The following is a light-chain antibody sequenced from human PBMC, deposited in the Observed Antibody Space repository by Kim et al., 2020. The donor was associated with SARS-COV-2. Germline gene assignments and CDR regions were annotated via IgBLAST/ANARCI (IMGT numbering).Light chain of an antibody. CDR2: GAS. CDR1: QSITSTY. Sequence: EIVLTQSPGTLSLSPGERATLSCRASQSITSTYLAWYQHKPGQAPRLLIYGASTRATGIPDRFSGSGSGTDFTLTISRLVPEDFAVYYCQQYGSSPWTFGRGTKVDIK. J-gene: IGKJ1*01. V-gene: IGKV3-20*01. CDR3: QQYGSSPWT.